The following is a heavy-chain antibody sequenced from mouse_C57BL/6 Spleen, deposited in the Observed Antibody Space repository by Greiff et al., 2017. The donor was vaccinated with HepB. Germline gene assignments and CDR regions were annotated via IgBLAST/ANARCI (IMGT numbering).Heavy chain of an antibody. CDR1: GYTFTSYW. CDR2: INPSNGGT. D-gene: IGHD2-5*01. V-gene: IGHV1-53*01. J-gene: IGHJ2*01. CDR3: AREGDSNHYDDY. Sequence: QVQLQQPGPELVKPGASVKLSCKASGYTFTSYWMHWVKQSPGQGLEWIGNINPSNGGTNYNEKFKSKATLTVDKSSSTAYMQLSSLTSEDSAVYYGAREGDSNHYDDYWGKGTTLTVSS.